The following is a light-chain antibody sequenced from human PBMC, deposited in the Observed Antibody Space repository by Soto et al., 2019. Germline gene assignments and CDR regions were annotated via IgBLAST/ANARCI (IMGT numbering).Light chain of an antibody. CDR2: GAS. Sequence: LSVGTVSLYKGEGATLSCRASQSVGGTFLAWYQHKPGQAPRLLIYGASTRATGIPARFSGSVSGTEFTLTISSLQSEDLALYHCQQSDTWPPKIPSAQG. CDR1: QSVGGTF. J-gene: IGKJ5*01. CDR3: QQSDTWPPKIP. V-gene: IGKV3-15*01.